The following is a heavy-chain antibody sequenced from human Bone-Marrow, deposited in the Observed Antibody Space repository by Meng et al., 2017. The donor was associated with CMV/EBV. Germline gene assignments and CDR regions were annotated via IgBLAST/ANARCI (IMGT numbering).Heavy chain of an antibody. Sequence: ASVKVSCKASGYTFTSYYMHWVRQATGQGLEWMGWMNPNSGNTGYAQKFQGRVTMTRNTSISTAYMELSSLRSEDTAVYYCARNGAYGGNDAFDIWGQGTMVTVSS. CDR2: MNPNSGNT. D-gene: IGHD4-23*01. J-gene: IGHJ3*02. CDR1: GYTFTSYY. V-gene: IGHV1-8*02. CDR3: ARNGAYGGNDAFDI.